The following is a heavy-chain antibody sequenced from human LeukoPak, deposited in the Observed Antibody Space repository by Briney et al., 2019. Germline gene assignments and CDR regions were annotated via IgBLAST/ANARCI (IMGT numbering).Heavy chain of an antibody. CDR3: AKFRGPSSGWFFDY. Sequence: VGSLRLSCAASGFTFSSYAMSWVRQAPGKGLEWVSTILGSGRSTYYADSVKGRFTVSRDNSKNTLYLQMNSLTAEDTALYYCAKFRGPSSGWFFDYWGQGTLVTVSS. D-gene: IGHD6-19*01. CDR1: GFTFSSYA. J-gene: IGHJ4*02. CDR2: ILGSGRST. V-gene: IGHV3-23*01.